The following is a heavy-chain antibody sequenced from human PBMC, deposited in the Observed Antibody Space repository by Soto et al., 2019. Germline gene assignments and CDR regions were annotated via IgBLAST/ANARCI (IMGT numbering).Heavy chain of an antibody. CDR3: ARDQYILGYTVTTIRYYYYMDV. CDR1: GYTFTSYA. V-gene: IGHV1-3*01. CDR2: INAGNGNT. Sequence: GASVKVSCKASGYTFTSYAMHWVRQAPGQRLEWMGWINAGNGNTKYSQKFQGRVTITRDTSASTAYMELSSLRSEDTAVYYCARDQYILGYTVTTIRYYYYMDVWGKGTTVTVSS. J-gene: IGHJ6*03. D-gene: IGHD4-17*01.